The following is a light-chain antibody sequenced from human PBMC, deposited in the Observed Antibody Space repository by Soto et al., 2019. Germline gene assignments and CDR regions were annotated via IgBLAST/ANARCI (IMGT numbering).Light chain of an antibody. CDR1: QSISSW. V-gene: IGKV1-5*03. CDR2: KAS. CDR3: QQYNSFPM. J-gene: IGKJ1*01. Sequence: DIQMTQSPSTLSASVGDRVTITCRASQSISSWLAWYQQKPGKAPKLLIYKASSLESGVPSRFSGSGSGTEFSLTISSLRPDGFANYYCQQYNSFPMFGQGTKGEIK.